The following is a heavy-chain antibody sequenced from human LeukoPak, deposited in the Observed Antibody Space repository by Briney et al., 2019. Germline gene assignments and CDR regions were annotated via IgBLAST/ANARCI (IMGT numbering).Heavy chain of an antibody. CDR1: GYTFTGYY. CDR2: INPNSGGT. J-gene: IGHJ3*02. Sequence: ASVMVSCKASGYTFTGYYMHWVRQAPGQGLEWMGWINPNSGGTNYAQKFQGRVTMTRDTSISTAYMELSRLRSDDTAMFYCATSKKYYGSGDDAFDMWGQGTMVTVST. CDR3: ATSKKYYGSGDDAFDM. D-gene: IGHD3-10*01. V-gene: IGHV1-2*02.